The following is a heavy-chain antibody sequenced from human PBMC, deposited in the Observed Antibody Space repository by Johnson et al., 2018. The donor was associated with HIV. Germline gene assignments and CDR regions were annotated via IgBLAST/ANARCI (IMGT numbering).Heavy chain of an antibody. CDR1: GFTFSSYA. CDR2: ISYDGSNK. CDR3: ARDRGTMIVVGSAFDI. Sequence: QVQLVESGGGVVQPGRSLRLSCAASGFTFSSYAIHWVRQAPGKGLEWVAVISYDGSNKYYADSVRGRFTISRDSSKSALYLQMNSLRAEDTAVYYCARDRGTMIVVGSAFDIWGQGTRVTVSS. V-gene: IGHV3-30*04. J-gene: IGHJ3*02. D-gene: IGHD3-22*01.